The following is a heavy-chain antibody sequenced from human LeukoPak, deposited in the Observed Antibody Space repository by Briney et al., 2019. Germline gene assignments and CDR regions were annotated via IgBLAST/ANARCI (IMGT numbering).Heavy chain of an antibody. J-gene: IGHJ4*02. CDR3: ANLPTHVSPYDY. CDR2: IIPIFGTA. V-gene: IGHV1-69*05. Sequence: SVKVSCKASGGTFSSYAISWVRQAPGQGLEWMGRIIPIFGTANYAQKFQGRVTITTDESTSTAYMELSSLRSEDTAVYYCANLPTHVSPYDYWGQGTLVTVSS. CDR1: GGTFSSYA.